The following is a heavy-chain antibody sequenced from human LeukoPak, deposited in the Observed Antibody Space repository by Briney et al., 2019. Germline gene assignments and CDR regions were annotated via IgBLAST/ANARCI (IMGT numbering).Heavy chain of an antibody. CDR2: ISGSGGST. CDR3: AKTRTDIVVVPAAIFDY. D-gene: IGHD2-2*01. V-gene: IGHV3-23*01. J-gene: IGHJ4*02. Sequence: GGSLRLSCAASGITFSNNGMSWVRQAPGKGLEWVSAISGSGGSTYYADSVKGRFTISRDNSKNTLYLQMNSLRAEDTAVYYCAKTRTDIVVVPAAIFDYWGQGTLVTVSS. CDR1: GITFSNNG.